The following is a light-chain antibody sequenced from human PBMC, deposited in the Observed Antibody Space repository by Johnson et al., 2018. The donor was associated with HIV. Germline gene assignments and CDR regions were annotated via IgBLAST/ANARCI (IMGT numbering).Light chain of an antibody. CDR3: GTWDSSLIVYV. J-gene: IGLJ1*01. V-gene: IGLV1-51*01. Sequence: HSVLTQPPSVSAAPGQKVNISCSGSSSNIGNNYVSWYQQLPGTAPKVLIYDNHKRPSGIPDRVSGSKSGTSATLGITGLQTGDEADYYCGTWDSSLIVYVFGTGTKVTVL. CDR1: SSNIGNNY. CDR2: DNH.